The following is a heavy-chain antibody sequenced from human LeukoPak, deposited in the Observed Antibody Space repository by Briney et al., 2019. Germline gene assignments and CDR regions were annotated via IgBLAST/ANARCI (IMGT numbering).Heavy chain of an antibody. D-gene: IGHD1-26*01. CDR3: AKTLSGSYYYGMDV. J-gene: IGHJ6*02. V-gene: IGHV3-23*01. CDR2: ISVSGGST. Sequence: GGSLRLSCAASGFTFSSYAMSWVRQAPGEGLEWVSAISVSGGSTYYADSVKGRFTISRDNSKNTLYLQMNSLRAEDTAVYYCAKTLSGSYYYGMDVWGQGTTVTVSS. CDR1: GFTFSSYA.